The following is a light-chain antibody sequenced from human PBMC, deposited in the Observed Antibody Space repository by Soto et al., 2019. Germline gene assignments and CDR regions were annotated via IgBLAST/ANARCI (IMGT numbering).Light chain of an antibody. CDR2: EVS. V-gene: IGLV2-14*02. J-gene: IGLJ1*01. CDR1: RSDVGGYNL. CDR3: SSYTSSSTYV. Sequence: QSVLTQPASVSGSPGQSITISCTGTRSDVGGYNLVSWYQHHPRKAPKLVIYEVSERPSGVSNRFSGSKSGNTASLTISGLQAEDGADYYCSSYTSSSTYVFGTGTKVTVL.